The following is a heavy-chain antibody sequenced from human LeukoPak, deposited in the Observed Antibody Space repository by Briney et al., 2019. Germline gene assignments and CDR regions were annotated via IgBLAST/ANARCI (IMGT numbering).Heavy chain of an antibody. D-gene: IGHD1-14*01. CDR2: IRYDGSNK. J-gene: IGHJ5*02. CDR3: TTIKDWFDP. CDR1: GFTFSSYG. Sequence: GGSLRLXCAASGFTFSSYGMHWVRQAPGKGLGWVAFIRYDGSNKYYADSVKGRFTISRDNSKNTLYLQMNSLRAEDTAVYYCTTIKDWFDPWGQETLVTVS. V-gene: IGHV3-30*02.